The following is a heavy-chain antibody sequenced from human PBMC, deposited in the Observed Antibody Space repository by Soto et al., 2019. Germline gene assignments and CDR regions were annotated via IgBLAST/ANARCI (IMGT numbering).Heavy chain of an antibody. J-gene: IGHJ4*02. CDR1: GFTFSGDW. Sequence: PGGSLRLSCAASGFTFSGDWMHWVRQGAGKGLVWVSRINMDGSSTNYADSVKGRFTISRDNAKNTLYLQMNSLRVDDTAAYYCARGPRGLYHHDYWGQGALVTVSS. CDR2: INMDGSST. CDR3: ARGPRGLYHHDY. V-gene: IGHV3-74*01. D-gene: IGHD2-2*01.